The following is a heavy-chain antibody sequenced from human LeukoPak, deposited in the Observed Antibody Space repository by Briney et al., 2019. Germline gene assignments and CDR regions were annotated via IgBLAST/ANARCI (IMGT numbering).Heavy chain of an antibody. CDR2: INTNTGNP. Sequence: ASVKVSCKASGYTFTSYAMNWVRQAPGQGLEWMGWINTNTGNPTYAQGFTGRFVFSLDTSVSTAYLQISSLKAEDTAVYYCARSGFLEWSYYYYYMDVWGKGTTVTVSS. V-gene: IGHV7-4-1*02. J-gene: IGHJ6*03. D-gene: IGHD3-3*01. CDR1: GYTFTSYA. CDR3: ARSGFLEWSYYYYYMDV.